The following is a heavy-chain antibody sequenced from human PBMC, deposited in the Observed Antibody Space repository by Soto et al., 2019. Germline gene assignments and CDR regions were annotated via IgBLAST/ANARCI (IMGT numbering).Heavy chain of an antibody. CDR2: IHYSGST. J-gene: IGHJ5*02. CDR3: ARESAGSHKNNWFDP. Sequence: SETLSLTCTVSGGSIRSYYWTWIRQPPGKGLEWIGYIHYSGSTYFNPSLKSRVTMSLDMSSNQLSLQLKSVTAADTAVYYCARESAGSHKNNWFDPWGQGTLVTVSS. D-gene: IGHD3-10*01. CDR1: GGSIRSYY. V-gene: IGHV4-59*01.